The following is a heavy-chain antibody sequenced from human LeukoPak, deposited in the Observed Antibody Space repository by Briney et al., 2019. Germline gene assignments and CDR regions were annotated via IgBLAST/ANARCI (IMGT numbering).Heavy chain of an antibody. V-gene: IGHV3-23*01. D-gene: IGHD2-2*01. J-gene: IGHJ4*02. CDR1: GFTFSSYA. Sequence: GGSLRLSCAASGFTFSSYAMSRVRQAPGKGLEWVSAISGSGGSTYYADSVKGRFTISRDNSKNTLYLQMNSLRAEDTAVYYCAKDLGCRITSCYGGPLDYWGQGTLVTVSS. CDR3: AKDLGCRITSCYGGPLDY. CDR2: ISGSGGST.